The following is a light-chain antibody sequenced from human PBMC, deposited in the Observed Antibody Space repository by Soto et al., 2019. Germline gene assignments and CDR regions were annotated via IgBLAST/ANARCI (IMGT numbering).Light chain of an antibody. CDR1: QSGRSS. CDR3: QQYYNGPPWT. Sequence: VVMTQSPASLSVSPGERATLSCRASQSGRSSLAWYQQKPGQAPRLLIYGGSIRATGFPARFSGSGSGTEFTLTISSLQSEDFGVYYCQQYYNGPPWTFGQGTKVEIK. V-gene: IGKV3-15*01. J-gene: IGKJ1*01. CDR2: GGS.